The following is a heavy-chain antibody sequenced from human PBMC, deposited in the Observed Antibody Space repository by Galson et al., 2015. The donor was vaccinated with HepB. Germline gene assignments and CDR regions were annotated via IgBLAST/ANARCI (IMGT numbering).Heavy chain of an antibody. CDR3: ARATVVNLLPSDWYFDL. Sequence: SVKVSCKASGYTFTGYYMHWVRQAPGQGLEWMGWINPNSGGTNYAQKFQGRVTMTRDTSISTAYMELSRLRSDDTAVYYCARATVVNLLPSDWYFDLWGRGTLATVSS. CDR2: INPNSGGT. CDR1: GYTFTGYY. D-gene: IGHD4-23*01. J-gene: IGHJ2*01. V-gene: IGHV1-2*02.